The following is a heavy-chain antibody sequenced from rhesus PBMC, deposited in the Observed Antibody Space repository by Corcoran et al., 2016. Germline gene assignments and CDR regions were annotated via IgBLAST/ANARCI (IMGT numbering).Heavy chain of an antibody. CDR2: NNGNSGST. V-gene: IGHV4-80*01. CDR1: GASIRSYW. J-gene: IGHJ5-2*02. Sequence: QVQLQESGPGLVKPSETLSLTCTVSGASIRSYWWSWIRQPPGKGLEWIGENNGNSGSTYYNTSLKSRVTISKDASKNQFSLKLNSVTAADTAVYSCARHSPGNSLDVWGRGVLVTVSS. CDR3: ARHSPGNSLDV.